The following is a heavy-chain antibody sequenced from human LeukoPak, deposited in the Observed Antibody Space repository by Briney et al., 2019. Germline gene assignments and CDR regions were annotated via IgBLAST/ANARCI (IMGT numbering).Heavy chain of an antibody. J-gene: IGHJ4*02. V-gene: IGHV1-2*02. Sequence: ASVKVSCTFTGYCMQWVRQAPGQGLEWMGWIHPVTGDTNYAQRFQGRVTMTRDTSTSTAYMELISLRSDDTAVYYCARSSGTTFGLSDYWGQGTLVTVSS. CDR3: ARSSGTTFGLSDY. CDR2: IHPVTGDT. D-gene: IGHD3-16*01. CDR1: FTGYC.